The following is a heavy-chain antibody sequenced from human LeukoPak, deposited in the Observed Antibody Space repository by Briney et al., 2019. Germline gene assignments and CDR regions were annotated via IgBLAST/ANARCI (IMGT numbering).Heavy chain of an antibody. CDR3: ARDHRDPREFSSGWYGTFDY. D-gene: IGHD6-19*01. CDR1: GGTFSSYA. Sequence: SVKVSCKASGGTFSSYAISWVRQAPGQGLEWMGRIIPIFCTANYAQKFQGRVTITTDESTSTAYMELSSLRSEDTAVYYCARDHRDPREFSSGWYGTFDYWGQGTLVTVSS. CDR2: IIPIFCTA. J-gene: IGHJ4*02. V-gene: IGHV1-69*05.